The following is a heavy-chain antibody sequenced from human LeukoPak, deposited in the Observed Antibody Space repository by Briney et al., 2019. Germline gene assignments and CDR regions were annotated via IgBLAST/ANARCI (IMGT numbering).Heavy chain of an antibody. CDR3: TKVGLSGLFDY. Sequence: SETLSLTCTVSGVSINDFYWTWIRQSPGSGLEWIGYIYYDGSTDYNPSLKSRVTMSIDTSRSQFSLKLNSATAADTAVYYCTKVGLSGLFDYWGQGALVTVSS. CDR1: GVSINDFY. D-gene: IGHD3-10*01. J-gene: IGHJ4*02. CDR2: IYYDGST. V-gene: IGHV4-59*01.